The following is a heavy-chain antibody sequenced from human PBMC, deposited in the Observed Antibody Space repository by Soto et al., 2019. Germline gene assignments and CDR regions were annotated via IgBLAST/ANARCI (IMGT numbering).Heavy chain of an antibody. J-gene: IGHJ5*02. CDR2: IHSSGSV. CDR3: ARIQRINISYRWFDP. D-gene: IGHD2-2*01. V-gene: IGHV4-4*07. Sequence: SEHLSLTCNVSAAAISGHYLTCLLHPAGKGLEYIWRIHSSGSVNYNPSLKSRVTMSVDTALNQFSLRLTSVTAADTALYYCARIQRINISYRWFDPWGQGTLVNVSA. CDR1: AAAISGHY.